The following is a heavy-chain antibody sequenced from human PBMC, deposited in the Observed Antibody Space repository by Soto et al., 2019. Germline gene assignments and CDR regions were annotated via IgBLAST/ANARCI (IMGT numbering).Heavy chain of an antibody. CDR3: AKHSLRFLDGAPDYYGMDV. J-gene: IGHJ6*02. D-gene: IGHD3-3*01. V-gene: IGHV3-23*01. CDR1: GFTFSSYA. CDR2: ISGSGGST. Sequence: GGSLRLSCAASGFTFSSYAMSWVRQAPGKGLEWVSAISGSGGSTYYADSVKGRFTISRDNSKNTLYLQMNSLRAEDTAVYYCAKHSLRFLDGAPDYYGMDVWGQGTTVTVSS.